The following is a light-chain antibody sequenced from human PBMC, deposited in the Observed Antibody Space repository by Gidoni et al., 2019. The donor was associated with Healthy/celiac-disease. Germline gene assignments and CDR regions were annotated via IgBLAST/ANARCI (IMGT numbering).Light chain of an antibody. Sequence: QSVLTQPPSVSGAPGQRVTISCTGSSSNIGAGYDVHWYQQLPGTAPKLLTYGNSNRPSGVPDRFSGSKSGTSASLAITGLQAEDEADYYCQSYDSSLGGSYVVFGGGTKLTVL. J-gene: IGLJ2*01. CDR2: GNS. V-gene: IGLV1-40*01. CDR3: QSYDSSLGGSYVV. CDR1: SSNIGAGYD.